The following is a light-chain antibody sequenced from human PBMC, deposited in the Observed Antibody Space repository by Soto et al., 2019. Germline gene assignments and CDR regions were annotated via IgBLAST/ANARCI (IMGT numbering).Light chain of an antibody. CDR2: DAS. CDR1: QSISSW. J-gene: IGKJ1*01. CDR3: QQYNSYPWT. Sequence: DIQMTKSPSSLSASVEDRVIITCRASQSISSWLAWYQQKPGKAPKLLIYDASSLESGVPSRFSGSGSGTEFTLTISSLQPDDFATYYCQQYNSYPWTFGQGTKVDI. V-gene: IGKV1-5*01.